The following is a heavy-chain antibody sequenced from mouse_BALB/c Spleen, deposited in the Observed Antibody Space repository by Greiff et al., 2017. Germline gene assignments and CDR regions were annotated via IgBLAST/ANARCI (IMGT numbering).Heavy chain of an antibody. CDR3: ARGSNSLGYFDY. Sequence: EVQVVESGGGLVKPGGSLKLSCAASGFTFSDYYMYWVRQTPEKRLEWVATISDGGSYTYYPDSVKGRFTISRDNAKNNLYLQMRSLKSEATAMYYCARGSNSLGYFDYWGQGTTLTVSS. V-gene: IGHV5-4*02. CDR1: GFTFSDYY. D-gene: IGHD1-2*01. J-gene: IGHJ2*01. CDR2: ISDGGSYT.